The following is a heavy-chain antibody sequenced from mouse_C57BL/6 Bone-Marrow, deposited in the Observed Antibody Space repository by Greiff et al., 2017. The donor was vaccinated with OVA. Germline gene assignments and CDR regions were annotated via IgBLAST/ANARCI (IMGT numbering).Heavy chain of an antibody. CDR3: ARYITYLTFDV. CDR2: IRNKANGYTT. CDR1: GFTFTDYY. J-gene: IGHJ1*03. D-gene: IGHD5-5*01. Sequence: EVQRVESGGGLVQPGGSLSLSCAASGFTFTDYYMSWVRQPPGKALEWLGFIRNKANGYTTEYSASVKGRFTISRDNSQSILYLQMNALRAEDSATYYCARYITYLTFDVWGTGTTVTVSS. V-gene: IGHV7-3*01.